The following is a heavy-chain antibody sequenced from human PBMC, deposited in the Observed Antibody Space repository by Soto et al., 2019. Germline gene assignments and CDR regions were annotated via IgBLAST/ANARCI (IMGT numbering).Heavy chain of an antibody. J-gene: IGHJ6*02. CDR3: ARRSIAAAGADGMDV. D-gene: IGHD6-13*01. V-gene: IGHV5-10-1*01. CDR2: IDPSDSYT. CDR1: GCSFTSYW. Sequence: VESLKISCEGSGCSFTSYWISWVRQMPGKGLEWMGRIDPSDSYTNYSPSFQGHVTISADKSISTAYLQWSSLKASDTAMYYCARRSIAAAGADGMDVWGQGTTVTVSS.